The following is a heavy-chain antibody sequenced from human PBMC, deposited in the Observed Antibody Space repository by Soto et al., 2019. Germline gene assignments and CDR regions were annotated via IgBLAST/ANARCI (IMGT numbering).Heavy chain of an antibody. D-gene: IGHD6-13*01. J-gene: IGHJ6*02. CDR2: IDPSDSYT. Sequence: GESLKISCKGSGYSFTSYWISWVRQMPGKGLEWMGRIDPSDSYTNYSPSFQGHVTISADKSISTAYLQWSSLKASDTAMYYCARQNNGYSSRPKTQSYYYGMDVWGQGTTVTVSS. V-gene: IGHV5-10-1*01. CDR1: GYSFTSYW. CDR3: ARQNNGYSSRPKTQSYYYGMDV.